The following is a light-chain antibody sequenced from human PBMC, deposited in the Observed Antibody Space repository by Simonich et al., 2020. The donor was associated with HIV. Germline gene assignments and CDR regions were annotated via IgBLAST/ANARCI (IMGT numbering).Light chain of an antibody. CDR2: AAS. J-gene: IGKJ1*01. Sequence: DIQMTQSPSAMSASVGDRVTITCRASQGISNSLAWYQQKPGKAPKLLLYAASRLESGVPSRFSGSGSGTDYTLTISSLQPEDFATYYCQQYYSTPPTFGQGTKVETK. CDR3: QQYYSTPPT. V-gene: IGKV1-NL1*01. CDR1: QGISNS.